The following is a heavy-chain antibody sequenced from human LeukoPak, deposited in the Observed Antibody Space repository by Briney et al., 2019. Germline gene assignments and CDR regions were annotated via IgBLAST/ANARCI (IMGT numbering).Heavy chain of an antibody. J-gene: IGHJ4*02. Sequence: PGGSLRLSCADSGFTFSNYAMSWVRQAPGKGLEWVSAVSGRDTSTYYTDSVKGRFTISRDNSKNTLYLQMNSLSAEDTAIYYCAKWGDYDVLTGYYDSDYWGQGTLVTVSS. D-gene: IGHD3-9*01. CDR1: GFTFSNYA. V-gene: IGHV3-23*01. CDR2: VSGRDTST. CDR3: AKWGDYDVLTGYYDSDY.